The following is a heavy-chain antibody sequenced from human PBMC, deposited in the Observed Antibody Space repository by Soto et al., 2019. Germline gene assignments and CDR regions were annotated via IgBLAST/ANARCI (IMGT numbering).Heavy chain of an antibody. V-gene: IGHV4-31*03. Sequence: SETLSLTCTVSGGSISSGGSYWNWIRQRPGKGLEWIGYIYHSGSFYYTPSLKGRAIISADTSKNQFALKLSSVTAADTAVYYSARQNGSGSGRYYYYYMDVWGKGTTVTVSS. J-gene: IGHJ6*03. CDR3: ARQNGSGSGRYYYYYMDV. D-gene: IGHD2-15*01. CDR1: GGSISSGGSY. CDR2: IYHSGSF.